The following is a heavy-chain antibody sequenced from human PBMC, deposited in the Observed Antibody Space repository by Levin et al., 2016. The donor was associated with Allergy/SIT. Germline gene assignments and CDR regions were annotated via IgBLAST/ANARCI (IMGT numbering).Heavy chain of an antibody. J-gene: IGHJ4*02. V-gene: IGHV3-48*01. D-gene: IGHD4-17*01. CDR3: AKGINYGDYYGSGY. CDR1: GFTFNTYA. CDR2: ISYITAI. Sequence: GESLKISCAASGFTFNTYAMNWVRQAPGKGLEWISYISYITAIHYADSVRGRFTISRDNSKNTLYLQMNSLRAEDTAVYYCAKGINYGDYYGSGYWGQGTLVTVSS.